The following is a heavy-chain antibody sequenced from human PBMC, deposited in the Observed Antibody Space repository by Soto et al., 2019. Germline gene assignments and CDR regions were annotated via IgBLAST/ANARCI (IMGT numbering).Heavy chain of an antibody. CDR1: GFSLSTSGVG. CDR3: AHRLYSSSWYGWWFDP. Sequence: QITLKESGPTLVKPTQTLTLTCTFSGFSLSTSGVGVGWIRQPPGKALEWLALIYWDDDKRYSPSLKSRLTITXATTKXXVVLTMPNRDPVDTATYYCAHRLYSSSWYGWWFDPCGQGTLVTVSS. D-gene: IGHD6-13*01. CDR2: IYWDDDK. J-gene: IGHJ5*02. V-gene: IGHV2-5*02.